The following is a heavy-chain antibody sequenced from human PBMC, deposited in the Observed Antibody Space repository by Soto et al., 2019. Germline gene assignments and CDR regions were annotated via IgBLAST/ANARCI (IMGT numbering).Heavy chain of an antibody. CDR3: ARESATKGEQQLVPGGMDV. V-gene: IGHV3-30-3*01. J-gene: IGHJ6*02. CDR1: GFTFSSYA. CDR2: ISYDGSNK. Sequence: QVQLVESGGGVVQPGRSLRLSCAASGFTFSSYAMHWVRQAPGKGLEWVAVISYDGSNKYYADSVKGRFTISRDNSKNTLYLQMNSLRAEATAVYYCARESATKGEQQLVPGGMDVWGQGTTVTVSS. D-gene: IGHD6-13*01.